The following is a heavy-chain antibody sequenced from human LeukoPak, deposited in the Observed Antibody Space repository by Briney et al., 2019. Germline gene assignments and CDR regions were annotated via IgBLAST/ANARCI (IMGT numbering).Heavy chain of an antibody. CDR1: GFTFSSYA. D-gene: IGHD5-18*01. CDR3: ARDPRAMVEFDY. CDR2: ISYDGSNK. V-gene: IGHV3-30*04. J-gene: IGHJ4*02. Sequence: GGSLRLSCAASGFTFSSYATHWVRQAPGKGLEWVAVISYDGSNKYYADSVKGRFTISRDNSKNTLYLQMNSLRAEDTAVYYCARDPRAMVEFDYWGQGTLVTVSS.